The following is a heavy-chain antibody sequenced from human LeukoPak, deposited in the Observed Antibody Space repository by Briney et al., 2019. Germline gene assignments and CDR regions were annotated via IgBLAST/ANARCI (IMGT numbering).Heavy chain of an antibody. V-gene: IGHV3-30-3*01. D-gene: IGHD3-10*01. CDR1: GFTFSSYA. J-gene: IGHJ5*02. Sequence: GGSLRLSCAASGFTFSSYAMHWVRQAPGKGLEWVAVISYDGSNKYYADSVKGRFTISRDNSKNTLYLQMNSLRAEDTAVYYCARDPRLATYGSGSYPNWFDPWGQGTLVTVSS. CDR2: ISYDGSNK. CDR3: ARDPRLATYGSGSYPNWFDP.